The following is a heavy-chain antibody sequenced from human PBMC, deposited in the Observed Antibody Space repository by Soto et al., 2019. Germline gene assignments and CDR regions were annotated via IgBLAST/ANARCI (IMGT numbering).Heavy chain of an antibody. CDR2: MNPNSGNT. CDR3: ARSRKGNDDFWSGYYLPYYYYYYMDV. D-gene: IGHD3-3*01. CDR1: GYTFTSYD. J-gene: IGHJ6*03. V-gene: IGHV1-8*01. Sequence: GASVKVSCKASGYTFTSYDINWVRQATGQGLEWMGWMNPNSGNTGYAQKFQGRVTMTRNTSISTAYMELSSLRSEDTAVYYCARSRKGNDDFWSGYYLPYYYYYYMDVWGKGTTVTVSS.